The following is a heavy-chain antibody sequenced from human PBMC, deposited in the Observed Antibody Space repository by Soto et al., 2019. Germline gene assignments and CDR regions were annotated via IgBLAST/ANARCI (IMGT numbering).Heavy chain of an antibody. CDR3: ARDTKTASGQWYFDL. J-gene: IGHJ2*01. D-gene: IGHD6-19*01. Sequence: QAQLRESGPGLVKPSETLSPPCTAFRDSIESIAWWNWFRQSPGRGRGWIGEIFHGGNTNYNPSLMSRVTISVDMSKNQFSLNVNSVTAADTAIYYCARDTKTASGQWYFDLWGRGTLVTVSS. V-gene: IGHV4-4*02. CDR2: IFHGGNT. CDR1: RDSIESIAW.